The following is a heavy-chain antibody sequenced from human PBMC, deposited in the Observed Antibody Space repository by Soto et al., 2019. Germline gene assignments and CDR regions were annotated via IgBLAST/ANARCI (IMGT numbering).Heavy chain of an antibody. CDR2: MNPNSGNT. J-gene: IGHJ4*02. CDR3: ARGQVGATAGGL. CDR1: GYTFTSYD. Sequence: ASVKVSWKASGYTFTSYDINWVRQATGQGLEWMGWMNPNSGNTGYAQKFQGRVTMTRNTSISTAYMELSSLRSEDTAVYYCARGQVGATAGGLWGQGTLVTVSS. V-gene: IGHV1-8*01. D-gene: IGHD1-26*01.